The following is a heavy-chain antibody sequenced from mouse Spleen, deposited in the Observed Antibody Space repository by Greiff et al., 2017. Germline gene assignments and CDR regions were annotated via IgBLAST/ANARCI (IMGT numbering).Heavy chain of an antibody. CDR2: IYPGNVNT. V-gene: IGHV1S56*01. Sequence: QVQLQQSGPELVKPGASVRISCKASGYTFTSYYIHWVKQRPGQGLEWIGWIYPGNVNTKYNEKFKGKATLTADKSSSTAYMQLSSLTSEDSAVYFCARDYDYDSYWYFDVWGAGTTVTVSS. CDR1: GYTFTSYY. CDR3: ARDYDYDSYWYFDV. J-gene: IGHJ1*01. D-gene: IGHD2-4*01.